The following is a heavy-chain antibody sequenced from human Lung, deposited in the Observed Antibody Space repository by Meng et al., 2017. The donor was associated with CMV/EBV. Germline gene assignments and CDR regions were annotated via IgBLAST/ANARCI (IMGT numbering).Heavy chain of an antibody. J-gene: IGHJ4*02. CDR2: IYPGDSDS. CDR3: AGRVRYCSSTNCYTLGFDY. V-gene: IGHV5-51*01. D-gene: IGHD2-2*02. CDR1: GYXFTSYW. Sequence: GEXXKISCKASGYXFTSYWIGWVRQMPGKGLEWMGLIYPGDSDSRYSPSFQGQVTIAADKTINTAYLQWSSLKASDNAMYYCAGRVRYCSSTNCYTLGFDYWXQGTXVTVSS.